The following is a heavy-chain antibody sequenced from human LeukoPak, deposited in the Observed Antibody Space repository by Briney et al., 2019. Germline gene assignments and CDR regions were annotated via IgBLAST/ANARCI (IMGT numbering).Heavy chain of an antibody. CDR3: ARDATDWFDP. V-gene: IGHV1-69*05. Sequence: SVKVSCEASGGTFSSYAISWVRQAPGQGLEWMGGIIPIFGTANYAQKFQGRVTITTDESTSTAYMELSSLRSEDTAVYYCARDATDWFDPWGQGTLVTVSS. CDR1: GGTFSSYA. CDR2: IIPIFGTA. J-gene: IGHJ5*02. D-gene: IGHD4-17*01.